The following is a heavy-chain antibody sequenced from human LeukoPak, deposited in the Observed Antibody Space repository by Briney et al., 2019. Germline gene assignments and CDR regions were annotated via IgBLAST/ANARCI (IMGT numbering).Heavy chain of an antibody. CDR1: GFTFCNYE. V-gene: IGHV3-48*03. CDR2: ISSRGSTI. CDR3: ARPSPSGICSRGVFDI. D-gene: IGHD1-26*01. Sequence: GGSLRLSCAASGFTFCNYEMNWVRQAPGKGLQWVSYISSRGSTIYYADAVKGRFTISRDNAKNSLYLQMNSLRAEDTAVYYCARPSPSGICSRGVFDIWGQGTMVTVSS. J-gene: IGHJ3*02.